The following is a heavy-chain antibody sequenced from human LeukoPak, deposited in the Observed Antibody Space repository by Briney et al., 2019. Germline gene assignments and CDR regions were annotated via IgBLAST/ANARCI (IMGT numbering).Heavy chain of an antibody. CDR3: ARDGPHYDLDV. V-gene: IGHV3-30-3*01. CDR1: GFSFSSYA. Sequence: GGSLRLSCAASGFSFSSYAMHWVRQAPGQGLEWVAVMSSDGTNTYYAASVKGRFTISRDISKNTLYLQMNSLRAEDTAVYYCARDGPHYDLDVLGQGTTVTVSS. D-gene: IGHD3-3*01. CDR2: MSSDGTNT. J-gene: IGHJ6*02.